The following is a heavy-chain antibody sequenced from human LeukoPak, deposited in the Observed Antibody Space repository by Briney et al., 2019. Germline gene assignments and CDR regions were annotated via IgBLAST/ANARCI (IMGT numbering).Heavy chain of an antibody. CDR1: GFTFSDYY. Sequence: GGSLRLSCAASGFTFSDYYMSWIRQAPGKGLEWVSYISSSGSTIYYADSVKGRFTISRDNAKNSLYLQMNSLRAEDTAVYYCAREVGYYYDSSGYLDYWGQGTLFTVSS. D-gene: IGHD3-22*01. V-gene: IGHV3-11*01. CDR2: ISSSGSTI. CDR3: AREVGYYYDSSGYLDY. J-gene: IGHJ4*02.